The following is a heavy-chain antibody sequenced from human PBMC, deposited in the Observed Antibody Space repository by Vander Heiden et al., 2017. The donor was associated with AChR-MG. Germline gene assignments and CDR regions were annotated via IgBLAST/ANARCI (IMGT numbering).Heavy chain of an antibody. CDR1: GFPFSSYG. CDR2: IRYDGSNK. V-gene: IGHV3-30*02. Sequence: QVQLVESGGGVVQPGGSLRLSCAASGFPFSSYGMHWVRQAPGKGLEWVAFIRYDGSNKYYADSVKGRFTISRDNSKNTLYLQMNSLRAEDTAVYYCAKDYDSYGYWYYYGMDVWGQGTTVTVSS. CDR3: AKDYDSYGYWYYYGMDV. J-gene: IGHJ6*02. D-gene: IGHD5-18*01.